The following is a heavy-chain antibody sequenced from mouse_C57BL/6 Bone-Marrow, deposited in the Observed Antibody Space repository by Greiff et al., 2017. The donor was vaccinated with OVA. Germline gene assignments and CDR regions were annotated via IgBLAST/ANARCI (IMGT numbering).Heavy chain of an antibody. CDR2: INPSNGGT. CDR3: ARCAYDYDEGWYFDV. D-gene: IGHD2-4*01. Sequence: VQLQQSGTELVKPGASVKLSCKASGYTFTSYWMHWVKQRPGQGLEWIGNINPSNGGTNYNEKFKSKATLTVDKSSSTAYMQLSSLTSEDSAVYYCARCAYDYDEGWYFDVWGTGTTVTVSS. J-gene: IGHJ1*03. V-gene: IGHV1-53*01. CDR1: GYTFTSYW.